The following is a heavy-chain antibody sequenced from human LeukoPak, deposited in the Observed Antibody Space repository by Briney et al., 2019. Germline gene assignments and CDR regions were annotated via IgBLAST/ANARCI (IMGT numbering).Heavy chain of an antibody. V-gene: IGHV4-59*01. J-gene: IGHJ4*02. CDR3: ARVSSWIQFDY. Sequence: PSETLSLTCAVYGGSISSYYWSWIRQPPGKGLEWIGYIYYSGSTNYNPSLKSRVTISVDTSKNQFSLKLSSVTAADTAVYYCARVSSWIQFDYWGQGTLVTVSS. D-gene: IGHD6-13*01. CDR2: IYYSGST. CDR1: GGSISSYY.